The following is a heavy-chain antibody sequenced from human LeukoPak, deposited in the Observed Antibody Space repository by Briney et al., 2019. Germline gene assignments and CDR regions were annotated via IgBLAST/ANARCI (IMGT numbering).Heavy chain of an antibody. Sequence: SETLSLTCAVYGGPFSGYYWSWIRQPPGKGLEWIGEINHSGSTNYNPSLKSRVTISVDTSKNQFSLKLSSVTAADTAVYYCARENSVTYYYGSGRPFDYWGQGTLVTVSS. D-gene: IGHD3-10*01. V-gene: IGHV4-34*01. CDR2: INHSGST. J-gene: IGHJ4*02. CDR1: GGPFSGYY. CDR3: ARENSVTYYYGSGRPFDY.